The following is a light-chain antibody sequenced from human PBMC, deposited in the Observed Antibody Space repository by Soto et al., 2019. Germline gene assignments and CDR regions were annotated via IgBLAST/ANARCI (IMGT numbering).Light chain of an antibody. CDR1: QTVTNS. CDR2: ADP. J-gene: IGKJ4*01. CDR3: QQSYTTRPLT. V-gene: IGKV1-39*01. Sequence: DIQLTQSPSSLSASVGDRVTITCRASQTVTNSLHWYQQKPGKAPKLLIYADPNLQSGVPSRFGASGSGTDFTLTISGLQPEDFATYYCQQSYTTRPLTFGGGTKVESK.